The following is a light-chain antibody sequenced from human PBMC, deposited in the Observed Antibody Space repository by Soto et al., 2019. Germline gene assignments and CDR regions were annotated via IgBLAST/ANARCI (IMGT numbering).Light chain of an antibody. CDR2: EVS. CDR1: RSDVGGYNY. CDR3: SSYTSSSSYV. V-gene: IGLV2-14*01. Sequence: QSVLTQPASVSGSPGQSITISCTGTRSDVGGYNYVSWYQQHPGKAPKLMIYEVSNRHSGVSNRFSGSKSGHTASLTISGLQAEDEADYYCSSYTSSSSYVFGTGTKVTVL. J-gene: IGLJ1*01.